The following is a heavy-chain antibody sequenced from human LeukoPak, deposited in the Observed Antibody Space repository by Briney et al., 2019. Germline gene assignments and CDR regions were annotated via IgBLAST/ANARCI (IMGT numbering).Heavy chain of an antibody. J-gene: IGHJ4*02. CDR3: AKDRRQWLGYFDY. CDR1: GFTFTSYA. CDR2: ISGSGGTT. Sequence: PGGSLRLSCAASGFTFTSYAMSWVRRAPGKGLEWVSGISGSGGTTYYAGSVKGRFTISRDNSKNTLYMQMNSLRAEDTAVYYCAKDRRQWLGYFDYWGQGALVTVSS. D-gene: IGHD6-19*01. V-gene: IGHV3-23*01.